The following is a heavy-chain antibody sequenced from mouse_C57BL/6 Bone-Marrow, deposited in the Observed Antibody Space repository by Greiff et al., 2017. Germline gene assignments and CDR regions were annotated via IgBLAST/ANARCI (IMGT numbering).Heavy chain of an antibody. D-gene: IGHD2-10*01. J-gene: IGHJ3*01. V-gene: IGHV7-3*01. CDR1: GFTFTDYY. Sequence: EVMLVESGGGLVQPGGSLSLSCAASGFTFTDYYMSWVRQPPGKALEWLGFIRNNANGYTTEYSASVKGLFTISIDNSQSILSLQMTALRAEYSATYYCASSYYGNLFAYWGQGTLVTVSA. CDR2: IRNNANGYTT. CDR3: ASSYYGNLFAY.